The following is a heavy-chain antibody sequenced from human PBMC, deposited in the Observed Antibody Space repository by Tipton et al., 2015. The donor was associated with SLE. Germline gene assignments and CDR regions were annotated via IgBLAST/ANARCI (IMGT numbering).Heavy chain of an antibody. D-gene: IGHD3-3*01. CDR2: MYHSGST. V-gene: IGHV4-59*07. CDR3: PRGPVCSGYYSSSDAFDF. Sequence: TLSLTCTVSGGSIRNYYWSWMRLPPGKGLEWIGQMYHSGSTNYNPSLKSRVTTSVDTSKNQFSLKLSSVTAADTAVYFCPRGPVCSGYYSSSDAFDFWGQGTMVTVSS. J-gene: IGHJ3*01. CDR1: GGSIRNYY.